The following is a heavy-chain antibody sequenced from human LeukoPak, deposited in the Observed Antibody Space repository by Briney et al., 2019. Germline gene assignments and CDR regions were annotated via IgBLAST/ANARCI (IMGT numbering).Heavy chain of an antibody. CDR3: ARDKHSSSWYTGGWFDP. D-gene: IGHD6-13*01. CDR2: INPSGGST. J-gene: IGHJ5*02. CDR1: GYTFTSYY. V-gene: IGHV1-46*01. Sequence: ASVTVSCKASGYTFTSYYMHWVRQAPGQGLEWMGIINPSGGSTSYAQKFQGRVTMTRDTSTSTVYMELSSLRSEDTAVYYCARDKHSSSWYTGGWFDPWGQGTLVTVSS.